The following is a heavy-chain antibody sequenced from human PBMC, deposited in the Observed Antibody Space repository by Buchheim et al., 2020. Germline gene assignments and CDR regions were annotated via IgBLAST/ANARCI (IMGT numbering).Heavy chain of an antibody. J-gene: IGHJ6*02. V-gene: IGHV3-53*02. CDR3: ARDLGGYYYGSGSYFGMDV. Sequence: EVQLVETGGGLIQPGGSLRLSCAASGFTVSSNYMSWVRQAPGKGLEWVSVIYSGGSTYYADSVKGRFTISRDNSKNTLYLQMNSLRAEDTAVYYCARDLGGYYYGSGSYFGMDVWGQGTT. D-gene: IGHD3-10*01. CDR2: IYSGGST. CDR1: GFTVSSNY.